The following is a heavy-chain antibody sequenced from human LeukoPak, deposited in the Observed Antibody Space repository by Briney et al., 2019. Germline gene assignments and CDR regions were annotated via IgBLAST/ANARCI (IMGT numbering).Heavy chain of an antibody. CDR1: GGSISSYY. Sequence: SETLSLACTVSGGSISSYYWSWIRQPPGKELEWIGYIYYSGSTNYNPSLKSRVTISVDTSKNQFSLKLSSVTAADTAMYYCARHAAHIVATITHFDYWGQGTLVTVSS. D-gene: IGHD5-12*01. CDR2: IYYSGST. CDR3: ARHAAHIVATITHFDY. J-gene: IGHJ4*02. V-gene: IGHV4-59*08.